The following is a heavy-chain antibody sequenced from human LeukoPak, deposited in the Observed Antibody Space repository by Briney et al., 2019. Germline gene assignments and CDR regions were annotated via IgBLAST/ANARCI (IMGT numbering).Heavy chain of an antibody. CDR3: ARGDSGSFSQFDC. Sequence: PGGSLRLSCAASGFTFSSIYMGWIRQPPGKGLEWIGYVYYSGSTNYNPSLKSRVTISVDTSKNQFSLKLTSVTAADTAVYYCARGDSGSFSQFDCWGQGTLVTVSS. D-gene: IGHD1-26*01. J-gene: IGHJ4*02. V-gene: IGHV4-59*01. CDR2: VYYSGST. CDR1: GFTFSSIY.